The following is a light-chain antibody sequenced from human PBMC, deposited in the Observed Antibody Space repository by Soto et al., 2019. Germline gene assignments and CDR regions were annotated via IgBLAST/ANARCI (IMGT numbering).Light chain of an antibody. V-gene: IGKV1-5*03. CDR3: QQYNSYS. CDR2: KAS. J-gene: IGKJ3*01. CDR1: QSISSW. Sequence: DIQMTQSPSTLSASVGDRVTITCRASQSISSWLAWYQQKPGKAPKLLIYKASSLESGVPSRFSGSGSGTEFTLPISSLQPDDFATYYCQQYNSYSFGPGTKVDIK.